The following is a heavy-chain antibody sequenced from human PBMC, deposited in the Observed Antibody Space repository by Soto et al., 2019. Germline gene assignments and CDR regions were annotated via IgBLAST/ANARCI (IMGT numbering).Heavy chain of an antibody. Sequence: PSETLSLNCTVSGLSVTSDSYWSRIRQAPGKGLEWIGYAYYRGGTRYNPSLKSRLTISVDTSKNQFSLSLSSVTPTDTAVYYCARDLGQGNTPAHNYFDFWGQGSLVTVSS. V-gene: IGHV4-61*01. J-gene: IGHJ4*02. CDR2: AYYRGGT. D-gene: IGHD3-16*01. CDR3: ARDLGQGNTPAHNYFDF. CDR1: GLSVTSDSY.